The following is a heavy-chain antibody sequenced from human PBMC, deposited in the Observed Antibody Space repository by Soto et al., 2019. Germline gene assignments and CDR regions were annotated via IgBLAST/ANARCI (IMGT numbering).Heavy chain of an antibody. CDR2: VNPSGGHT. CDR1: GDTFTDYY. D-gene: IGHD2-21*02. CDR3: AGGGHVVVVTAALDY. J-gene: IGHJ4*02. Sequence: QVQLMQSGAEVKKPGASVKVSCKASGDTFTDYYIHWVRQAPGQGLEWMGTVNPSGGHTTYAQHFLGRVTMTRHTSTSTLYMELTSLTSDDTAVYYCAGGGHVVVVTAALDYWGQGTLVTVSS. V-gene: IGHV1-46*01.